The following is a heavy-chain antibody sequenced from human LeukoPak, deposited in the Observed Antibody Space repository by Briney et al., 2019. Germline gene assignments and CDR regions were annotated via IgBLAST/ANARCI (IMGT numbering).Heavy chain of an antibody. V-gene: IGHV1-18*01. CDR1: GYTFTSYG. D-gene: IGHD2-21*01. CDR3: ARERPTYSPYGMDV. CDR2: ISVYNGNT. Sequence: GASVKVSCMASGYTFTSYGISWVRQAPGQGLEWMGWISVYNGNTNYAQKLQGRVTMTTDTSTSTAYMELRSLRSDDTAVYYCARERPTYSPYGMDVWGQGTTVTVSS. J-gene: IGHJ6*02.